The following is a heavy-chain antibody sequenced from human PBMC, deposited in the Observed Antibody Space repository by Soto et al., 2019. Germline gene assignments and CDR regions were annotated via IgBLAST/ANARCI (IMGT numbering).Heavy chain of an antibody. D-gene: IGHD3-9*01. CDR1: GFTFSSYA. CDR3: AKDWNPIPSLTGYYRLGCFDP. V-gene: IGHV3-23*01. J-gene: IGHJ5*02. CDR2: ISGSGGST. Sequence: EVQLLESGGGLVQPGGSLRLSCAASGFTFSSYAMSWVRQAPGKGLEWVSAISGSGGSTYYADSVKGRFTISRDNSKNTLYLQMNCRRAEDTAGYYCAKDWNPIPSLTGYYRLGCFDPWGQGTLVTVSS.